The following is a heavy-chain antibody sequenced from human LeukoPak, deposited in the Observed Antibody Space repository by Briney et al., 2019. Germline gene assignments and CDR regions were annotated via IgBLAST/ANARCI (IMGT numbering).Heavy chain of an antibody. D-gene: IGHD1-26*01. Sequence: GGSLRLSCAASGFTFGSYWMHWVRRAPGKGLVWVSRINKDGSVTDYAESVKGRFSISRDNAKNTLYLQMNSLRVEDTAIYYCVKVRGRARVGYFDYWGQGTLVTVSS. V-gene: IGHV3-74*01. CDR3: VKVRGRARVGYFDY. CDR2: INKDGSVT. CDR1: GFTFGSYW. J-gene: IGHJ4*02.